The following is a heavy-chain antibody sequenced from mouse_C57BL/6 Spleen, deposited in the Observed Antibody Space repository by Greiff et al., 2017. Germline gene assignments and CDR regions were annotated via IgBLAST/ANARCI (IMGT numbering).Heavy chain of an antibody. D-gene: IGHD3-2*02. Sequence: EVKLVESGGDLVKPGGSLTLSCAASGFTFSSYGMSWVRQTPDKRLEWVATISSGGSYTYYPDSVKGRFTISSDNAKNTLYLKMSSLKSEDTDMYYCARFPDSSGYGYFDYWGQGTTLTVSS. CDR2: ISSGGSYT. CDR3: ARFPDSSGYGYFDY. CDR1: GFTFSSYG. J-gene: IGHJ2*01. V-gene: IGHV5-6*02.